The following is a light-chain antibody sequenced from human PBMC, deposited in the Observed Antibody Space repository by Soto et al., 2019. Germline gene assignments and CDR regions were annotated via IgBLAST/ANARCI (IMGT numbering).Light chain of an antibody. J-gene: IGKJ1*01. CDR3: QQYGSP. CDR2: GAS. Sequence: EIVLTQSPGTLSLTPGERATLSCRASQSVSSSYLAWYQQKPGQAPRLLIYGASSRATGIPDRFSGSGSGTDFTLTISRLEPEVFAVYYCQQYGSPFGQGTKVEIK. V-gene: IGKV3-20*01. CDR1: QSVSSSY.